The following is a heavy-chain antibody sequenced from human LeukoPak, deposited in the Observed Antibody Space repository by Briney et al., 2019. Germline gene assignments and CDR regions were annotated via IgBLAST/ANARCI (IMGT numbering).Heavy chain of an antibody. CDR3: ARDLIAPASDAFDI. Sequence: GSLRLSCAASGFTFSSYSMNWVRQAPGKGLEWIGNFHYGGSTYYNPSLKSRVTVSVDTSKNQFSLKLSSVTAADTAVYYCARDLIAPASDAFDIWGQGTMVTVSS. J-gene: IGHJ3*02. D-gene: IGHD6-13*01. V-gene: IGHV4-59*12. CDR1: GFTFSSYS. CDR2: FHYGGST.